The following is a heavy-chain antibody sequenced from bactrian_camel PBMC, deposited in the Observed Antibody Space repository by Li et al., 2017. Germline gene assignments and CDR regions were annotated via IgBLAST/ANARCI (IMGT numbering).Heavy chain of an antibody. CDR2: IGKDGTT. J-gene: IGHJ4*01. D-gene: IGHD1*01. Sequence: HVQLVESGGGSVQAGGSLMLSCGASESPYNDYCTGWYRQAPGQKREGVAVIGKDGTTSIATYVKGRSTISRDNTKNMLYLQMNSLKPDDTAIYYCAADWRFWEWCTLVGNEYNVWGQGTQVTVS. V-gene: IGHV3S53*01. CDR1: ESPYNDYC. CDR3: AADWRFWEWCTLVGNEYNV.